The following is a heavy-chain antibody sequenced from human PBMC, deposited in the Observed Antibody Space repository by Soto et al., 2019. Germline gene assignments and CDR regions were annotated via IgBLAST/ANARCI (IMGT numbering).Heavy chain of an antibody. CDR2: INHSGST. J-gene: IGHJ5*02. V-gene: IGHV4-34*01. CDR1: GGSFSGYY. Sequence: SETLSLTCAVYGGSFSGYYWSWIRQPPGKGLEWIGEINHSGSTNYNPSLKSRVTISVDTSKNQFSLKLSSVTAADTAVYYCARSQYCSGGSCYRPRVNWFDPWGQGTLVTVSS. D-gene: IGHD2-15*01. CDR3: ARSQYCSGGSCYRPRVNWFDP.